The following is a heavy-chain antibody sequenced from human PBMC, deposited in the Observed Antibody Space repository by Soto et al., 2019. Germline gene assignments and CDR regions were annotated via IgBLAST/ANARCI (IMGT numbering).Heavy chain of an antibody. D-gene: IGHD6-6*01. CDR1: GGSFSGYY. CDR3: ARGLRLTRQLVYARPAYNWFDP. J-gene: IGHJ5*02. Sequence: SSETLSLTCAFYGGSFSGYYWSWIRQPPGKGLEWIGEINHSGSTNYNPSLKSRVTISVDTSKNQFSLKLSSVTAADTAVYYCARGLRLTRQLVYARPAYNWFDPWGQGTLVTVSS. V-gene: IGHV4-34*01. CDR2: INHSGST.